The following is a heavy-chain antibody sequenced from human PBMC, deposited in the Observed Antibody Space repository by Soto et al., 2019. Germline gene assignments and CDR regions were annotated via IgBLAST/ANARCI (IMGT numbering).Heavy chain of an antibody. CDR3: ARRGSGHTFDS. CDR1: GASISRGGFH. CDR2: LYSGST. D-gene: IGHD3-10*01. V-gene: IGHV4-39*01. Sequence: QLQLQESGPGLVKPSETLSLTCAVSGASISRGGFHWGWIRQPPGQGLEWIGSLYSGSTYYNPSLKSRVTISADTSKSEFSLRLTSVTAADTAVYYCARRGSGHTFDSWGQGTLVTVSS. J-gene: IGHJ4*02.